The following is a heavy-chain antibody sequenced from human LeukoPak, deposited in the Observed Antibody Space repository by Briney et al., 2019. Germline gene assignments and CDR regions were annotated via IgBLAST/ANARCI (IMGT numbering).Heavy chain of an antibody. D-gene: IGHD3-22*01. CDR3: APLPHARYYYDSSGIDY. CDR2: IYYSGST. J-gene: IGHJ4*02. CDR1: GGSISSSSYY. V-gene: IGHV4-39*01. Sequence: PSETLSLTCTVSGGSISSSSYYWGWLRQPPGKGLEWIGSIYYSGSTYYNPSLKSRVTISVDTSKNQFSLKLSSVTAADTAVYYCAPLPHARYYYDSSGIDYWGQGTLVTVSS.